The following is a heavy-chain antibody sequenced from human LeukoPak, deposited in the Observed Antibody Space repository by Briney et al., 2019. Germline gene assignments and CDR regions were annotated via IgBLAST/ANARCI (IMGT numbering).Heavy chain of an antibody. V-gene: IGHV1-18*01. D-gene: IGHD3-3*01. CDR1: GYTFTSYG. Sequence: ASVKVSCKASGYTFTSYGISWVRQAPGQGLEWMGWISAYNGNTNYPQKLQGRVTMTTDASTSTAYMELRSLRSDDTAVYYCARDEYAIFGVGYMDVWGKGTTVTVSS. CDR3: ARDEYAIFGVGYMDV. CDR2: ISAYNGNT. J-gene: IGHJ6*03.